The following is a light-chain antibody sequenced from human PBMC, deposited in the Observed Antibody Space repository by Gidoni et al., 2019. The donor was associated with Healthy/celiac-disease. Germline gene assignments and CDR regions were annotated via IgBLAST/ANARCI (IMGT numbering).Light chain of an antibody. Sequence: DIQMTQSPSSLSASVGARVTITCQASQDTSNYLNWYQQKPGKAPKLLSYDASNLENGVSSRFSGSGSGTDFTFTISSLQPEDIATYYCQQYDNLPRGFGTFXPXTKVDIK. V-gene: IGKV1-33*01. J-gene: IGKJ3*01. CDR2: DAS. CDR1: QDTSNY. CDR3: QQYDNLPRGFGT.